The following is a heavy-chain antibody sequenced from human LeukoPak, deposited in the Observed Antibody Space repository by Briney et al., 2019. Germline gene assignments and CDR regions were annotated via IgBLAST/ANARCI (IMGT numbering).Heavy chain of an antibody. CDR2: IKQDRSEK. CDR1: GFTLSSYW. Sequence: GGSLSLSCAASGFTLSSYWMSWVHQAPGKGLEWVANIKQDRSEKYYVDSVKGRFTISRDNAKNSLYLQMNSLRAEDTAVYYCARVHEFWSGYYTFDYWGQGTLVTVSS. CDR3: ARVHEFWSGYYTFDY. J-gene: IGHJ4*02. D-gene: IGHD3-3*01. V-gene: IGHV3-7*01.